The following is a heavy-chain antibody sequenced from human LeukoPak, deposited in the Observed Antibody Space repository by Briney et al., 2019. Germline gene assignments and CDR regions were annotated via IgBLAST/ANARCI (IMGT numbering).Heavy chain of an antibody. CDR3: AREGPDYDSSGYGSYFDY. J-gene: IGHJ4*02. CDR2: INPSGGST. Sequence: ASVKVSCKASGYTFSSYYMHWVRQAPGQGLEWMGIINPSGGSTSYAQKFQGRVTITADKSTSTAYMELSSLRSEDTAVYYCAREGPDYDSSGYGSYFDYWGQGTLVTVSS. V-gene: IGHV1-46*01. CDR1: GYTFSSYY. D-gene: IGHD3-22*01.